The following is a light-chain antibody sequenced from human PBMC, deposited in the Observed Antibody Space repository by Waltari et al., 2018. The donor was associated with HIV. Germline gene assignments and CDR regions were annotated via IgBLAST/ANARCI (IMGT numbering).Light chain of an antibody. V-gene: IGLV2-8*01. J-gene: IGLJ2*01. CDR1: NSDVGGYNY. CDR3: SSYAGSNIVV. CDR2: EVS. Sequence: QSVLTQPPSASGSPGQSVTISCTGTNSDVGGYNYVSWYQQHPGKAPKLMIYEVSKRPSGVPDRFSGSKSGNTASLTVSRLQAEDEAEYYCSSYAGSNIVVFGGGTKLTVL.